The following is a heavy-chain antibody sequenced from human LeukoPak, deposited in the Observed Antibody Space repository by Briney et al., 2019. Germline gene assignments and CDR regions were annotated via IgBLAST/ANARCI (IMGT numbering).Heavy chain of an antibody. CDR2: IRSEANSYAT. CDR3: ARGVVVVAATPPWFDP. J-gene: IGHJ5*02. V-gene: IGHV3-73*01. D-gene: IGHD2-15*01. CDR1: GFTFSGSA. Sequence: GGSLRLSCAASGFTFSGSAMHWVRQASGKGLEWVGRIRSEANSYATAYAASVKGRFTISRDNAKNSLYLQMNSLGAEDTAVYYCARGVVVVAATPPWFDPWGQGTLVTVSS.